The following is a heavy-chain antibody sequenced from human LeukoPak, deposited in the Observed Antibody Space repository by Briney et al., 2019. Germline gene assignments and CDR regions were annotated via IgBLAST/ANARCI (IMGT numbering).Heavy chain of an antibody. CDR3: ARDSYASGSDY. CDR2: ITSTGSNI. D-gene: IGHD1-26*01. CDR1: GLTFNAYH. V-gene: IGHV3-11*01. J-gene: IGHJ4*02. Sequence: KTGGSLRLSCIASGLTFNAYHMSWIRQAPGKGLEWVSYITSTGSNIYYADSVKGRFTISRDNAKNSLYLQMNSLRADDTAVYFCARDSYASGSDYWGQGTLVTVSS.